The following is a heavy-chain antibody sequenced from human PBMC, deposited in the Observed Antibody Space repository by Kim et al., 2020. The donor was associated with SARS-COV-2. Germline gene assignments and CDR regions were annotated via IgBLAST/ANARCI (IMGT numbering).Heavy chain of an antibody. V-gene: IGHV4-59*01. CDR1: GGSISSYY. Sequence: SETLSLTCTVSGGSISSYYWSWIRQLPGKGLEWIGYIYYSGSTNYNPSLKSRVTISVDTSKNQFSLKLSSVTAADTAVYYCARDLGIAAAGGYYYGMDVWGQGTTVTVSS. CDR2: IYYSGST. CDR3: ARDLGIAAAGGYYYGMDV. J-gene: IGHJ6*02. D-gene: IGHD6-13*01.